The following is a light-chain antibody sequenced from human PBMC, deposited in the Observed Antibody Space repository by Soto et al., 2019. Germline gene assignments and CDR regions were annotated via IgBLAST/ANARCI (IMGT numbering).Light chain of an antibody. J-gene: IGKJ1*01. V-gene: IGKV3-20*01. CDR3: QQYGSSGT. CDR1: QSVSKNY. CDR2: GAS. Sequence: IVFTQSPGTLSLSPGERATLSCRASQSVSKNYLAWYQQKPGQAPRLLIYGASNRATGIPDRFSGSGSGTDFTLTISRLEPEDFAVYYCQQYGSSGTFGQGTKVDIK.